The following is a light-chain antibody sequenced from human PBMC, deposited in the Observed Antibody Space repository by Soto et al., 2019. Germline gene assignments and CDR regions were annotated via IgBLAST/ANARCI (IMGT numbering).Light chain of an antibody. V-gene: IGLV2-23*01. CDR3: CSYAGSSTLV. CDR1: SSDVGSYNL. J-gene: IGLJ2*01. Sequence: LTQPASVSGSPGQSITISCTGTSSDVGSYNLVSWYQQHPGKAPKLMIYEGSKRPSGVSNRFSGSKSGNTASLTISGLQAEDEADYYCCSYAGSSTLVFGGGTKVTGL. CDR2: EGS.